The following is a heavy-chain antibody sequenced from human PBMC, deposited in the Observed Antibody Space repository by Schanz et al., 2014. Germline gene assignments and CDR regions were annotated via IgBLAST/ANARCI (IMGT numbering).Heavy chain of an antibody. D-gene: IGHD3-9*01. CDR1: GYTFTSYF. CDR3: ARGFLASGGKTFDC. V-gene: IGHV1-46*01. J-gene: IGHJ3*01. CDR2: IHPSGGST. Sequence: QVQLVQSGAEVKKPGASVKLSCEASGYTFTSYFLHWVRQAPGQGPEWMGIIHPSGGSTNYAQQFLGRLTMTRDTSTNTVYMNLSSLTSADTAVYYCARGFLASGGKTFDCWGQGTTVTVSS.